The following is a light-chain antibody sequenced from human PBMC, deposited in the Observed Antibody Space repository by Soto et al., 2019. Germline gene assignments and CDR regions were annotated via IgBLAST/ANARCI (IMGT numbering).Light chain of an antibody. Sequence: EIVMTQSPATLSVFPGERATLSCRASQSVSGHLAWYQQKPDQAPRLLIYATSTRATGIPARFGGSGSGTEFTLTISSLQSEDFGVYYCQQYNNWPRLDFGQGTKLEIK. V-gene: IGKV3-15*01. J-gene: IGKJ2*01. CDR3: QQYNNWPRLD. CDR2: ATS. CDR1: QSVSGH.